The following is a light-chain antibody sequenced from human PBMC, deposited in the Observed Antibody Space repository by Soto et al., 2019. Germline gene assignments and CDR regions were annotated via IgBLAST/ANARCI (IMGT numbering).Light chain of an antibody. V-gene: IGKV1-12*01. CDR1: QGVGNW. CDR2: GAS. Sequence: DIPMTQSPSSVAASGASQGVGNWLAWYQQRPGKAPRLLIYGASTLQSGVPSRFSGSGSGTDFTLTISSLQAEDFATYYCQQSNSIPPWTFGQGTKVEIK. CDR3: QQSNSIPPWT. J-gene: IGKJ1*01.